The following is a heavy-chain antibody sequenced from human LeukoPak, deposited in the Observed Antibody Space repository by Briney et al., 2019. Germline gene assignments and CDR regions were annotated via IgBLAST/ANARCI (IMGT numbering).Heavy chain of an antibody. CDR2: IYYSGST. Sequence: ASETLSLTRTVSGGSISSYYWSWIRQPPGKGLEWIGYIYYSGSTNYNPSLKSRVTISVDTSKNQFSLKLSSVTAADTAVYYCARVSSYSWYFDLWGRGTLVTVSS. CDR1: GGSISSYY. J-gene: IGHJ2*01. V-gene: IGHV4-59*01. CDR3: ARVSSYSWYFDL. D-gene: IGHD1-26*01.